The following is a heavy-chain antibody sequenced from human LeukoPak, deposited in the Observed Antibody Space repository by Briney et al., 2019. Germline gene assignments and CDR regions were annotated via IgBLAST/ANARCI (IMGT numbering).Heavy chain of an antibody. Sequence: SETLSLTCAVYGVSFSGYYWSWIRQPAGKGLEWLGRIYTSGSTNYNPSLKSRVTMSVDTSKNQFSLKLSSVTAADTAVYYCARGYYGSGSYYNFDYWGQGTLVTVSS. D-gene: IGHD3-10*01. V-gene: IGHV4-59*10. CDR3: ARGYYGSGSYYNFDY. CDR2: IYTSGST. J-gene: IGHJ4*02. CDR1: GVSFSGYY.